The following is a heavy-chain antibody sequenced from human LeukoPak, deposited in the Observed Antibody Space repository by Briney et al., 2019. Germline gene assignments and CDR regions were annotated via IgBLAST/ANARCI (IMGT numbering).Heavy chain of an antibody. Sequence: ASVTVSCKASGYTFTGYYIHWVRQAPGQGLEWMGWITPDSGGAKYAQKFQGRVTMTRDTSISTAYMGLSRLTSDDTAVYYCAREGQYYDTSGFFDYWGQGTLVTVSS. D-gene: IGHD3-22*01. CDR2: ITPDSGGA. V-gene: IGHV1-2*02. CDR3: AREGQYYDTSGFFDY. CDR1: GYTFTGYY. J-gene: IGHJ4*02.